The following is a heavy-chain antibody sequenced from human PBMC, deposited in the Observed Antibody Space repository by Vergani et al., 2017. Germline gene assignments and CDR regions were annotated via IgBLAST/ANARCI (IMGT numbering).Heavy chain of an antibody. CDR1: GYTFTSYG. V-gene: IGHV1-2*02. Sequence: QVQLVQSGAEVKKPGASVKVSCKASGYTFTSYGISWVRQAPGQGLEWMGWINPNSGGTNYAQKFQGRVTMTRDTSISTAYMELSRLRSDDTAVYYCARDLPSKHRPADYWGQGTLVTVSS. J-gene: IGHJ4*02. CDR3: ARDLPSKHRPADY. D-gene: IGHD4-11*01. CDR2: INPNSGGT.